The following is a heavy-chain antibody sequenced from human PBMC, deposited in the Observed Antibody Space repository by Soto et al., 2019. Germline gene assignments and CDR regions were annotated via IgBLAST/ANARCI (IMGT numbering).Heavy chain of an antibody. V-gene: IGHV3-15*07. CDR3: TTDSYITSIIVRFDY. CDR2: VKSKNDGGTT. Sequence: GGSLRLSCAASGFTFSNAWINWARQAPGKGLEWVGRVKSKNDGGTTDFAAPVKGRFAISRDDSKNMVYLEMNSLQTEDTAINYCTTDSYITSIIVRFDYWGHGTLVTVSP. D-gene: IGHD3-22*01. CDR1: GFTFSNAW. J-gene: IGHJ4*01.